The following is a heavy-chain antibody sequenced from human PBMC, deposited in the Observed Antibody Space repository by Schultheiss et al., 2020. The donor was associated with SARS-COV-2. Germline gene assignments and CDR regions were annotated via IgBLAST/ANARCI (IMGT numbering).Heavy chain of an antibody. CDR3: ARAHQTTVTTDYYYYGMDV. Sequence: GESLKISCAASGFTFSSYWMSWVRQAPGKGLEWVANIKQDGSEKYYVDSVKGRFTISRDNAKNSLYLQMNSLRAEDTAVYYCARAHQTTVTTDYYYYGMDVWGQGTTVTVSS. D-gene: IGHD4-17*01. J-gene: IGHJ6*02. CDR2: IKQDGSEK. CDR1: GFTFSSYW. V-gene: IGHV3-7*01.